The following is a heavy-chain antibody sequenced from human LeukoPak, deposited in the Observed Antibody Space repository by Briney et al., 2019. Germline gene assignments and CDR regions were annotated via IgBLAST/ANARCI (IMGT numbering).Heavy chain of an antibody. D-gene: IGHD3-3*01. Sequence: PSETLSLTCTVSGGSISSHYWSWLRQPAGKGLEWIGRIYTSGSTNYNPSLKSRVTMSVDTSKNQFSLKLSSVTAADTAVYYCARVGGYYDFWSGYYPFDYWGQGTLVTVSS. J-gene: IGHJ4*02. CDR2: IYTSGST. CDR1: GGSISSHY. CDR3: ARVGGYYDFWSGYYPFDY. V-gene: IGHV4-4*07.